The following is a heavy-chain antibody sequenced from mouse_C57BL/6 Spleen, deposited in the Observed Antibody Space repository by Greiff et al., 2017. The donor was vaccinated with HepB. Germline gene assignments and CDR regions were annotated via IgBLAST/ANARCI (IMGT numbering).Heavy chain of an antibody. Sequence: QVQLQQPGAELVKPGASVKLSCKASGYTFTSYWMHWVKQRPGQGLEWIGMIHPNSGSTNYNEKFKSKATLTVDKSSSTAYMQLSSLTSEDSAVYYCARPAQATSFAYWGQGTLVTVSA. CDR1: GYTFTSYW. J-gene: IGHJ3*01. CDR3: ARPAQATSFAY. V-gene: IGHV1-64*01. D-gene: IGHD3-2*02. CDR2: IHPNSGST.